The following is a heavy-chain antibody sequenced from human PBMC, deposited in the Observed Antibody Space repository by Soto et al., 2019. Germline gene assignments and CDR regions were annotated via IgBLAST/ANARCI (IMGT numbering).Heavy chain of an antibody. D-gene: IGHD1-7*01. CDR1: GFTFNHYG. J-gene: IGHJ6*02. CDR3: ARRQMDPPPRGTANTRGAMGV. Sequence: QVPLVESGGGVVQPGSSLRLSCAASGFTFNHYGMHWVRQAPGKGLEWLAGIWNDGSTRSYANSVKGRFPISRDNSKNTLYLRMSSLRAGERVVCYCARRQMDPPPRGTANTRGAMGVCGQATTVT. V-gene: IGHV3-33*01. CDR2: IWNDGSTR.